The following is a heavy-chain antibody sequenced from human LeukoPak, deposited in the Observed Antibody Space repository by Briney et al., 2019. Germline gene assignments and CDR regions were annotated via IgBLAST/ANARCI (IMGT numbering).Heavy chain of an antibody. V-gene: IGHV3-23*01. J-gene: IGHJ4*02. CDR3: AKSHYSNNWYRGFDY. CDR2: ISSSGSST. D-gene: IGHD6-13*01. Sequence: GGSLRLSCAASGFTFSSYAMSWVRQAPGKGLEWVSTISSSGSSTYYADSVKGRFTISRDNSKNTLYLQMNSLRAEDTALYYCAKSHYSNNWYRGFDYWGQGTLVTVSS. CDR1: GFTFSSYA.